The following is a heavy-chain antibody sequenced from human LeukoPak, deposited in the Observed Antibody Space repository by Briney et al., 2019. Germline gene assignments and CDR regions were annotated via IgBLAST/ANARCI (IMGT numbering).Heavy chain of an antibody. CDR1: GYTFTSYG. V-gene: IGHV1-18*01. CDR3: ARSAVMNYDILTSYSPSGFGP. D-gene: IGHD3-9*01. CDR2: ISAYNGNT. Sequence: ASVKVSCKASGYTFTSYGFNWVRQAPGQGLEWMGWISAYNGNTNSAQKFQGRVSMTTDTSTSTTYMELRSLRSDDTAVYCCARSAVMNYDILTSYSPSGFGPWGQGTLVTVSS. J-gene: IGHJ5*02.